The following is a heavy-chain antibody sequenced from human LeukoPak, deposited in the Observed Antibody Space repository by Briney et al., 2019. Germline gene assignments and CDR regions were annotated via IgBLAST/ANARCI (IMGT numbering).Heavy chain of an antibody. CDR3: AKDPHASYSSGWYGVYFDY. CDR1: GFTFSSYG. D-gene: IGHD6-19*01. CDR2: IRYDGSNK. V-gene: IGHV3-30*02. J-gene: IGHJ4*02. Sequence: QSGGSLRLSCAASGFTFSSYGMHWVRQAPGKGLEWVAFIRYDGSNKYYADSVKGRFTISRDNSKNTLYLQMNSLRAEGTAVYYCAKDPHASYSSGWYGVYFDYWGQGTLVTVSS.